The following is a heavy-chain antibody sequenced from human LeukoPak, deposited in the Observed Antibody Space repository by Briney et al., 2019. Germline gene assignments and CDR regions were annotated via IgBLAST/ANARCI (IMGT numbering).Heavy chain of an antibody. Sequence: ASVKVSCKASGYTFTGYYMHWVRQAPGQGLEWMGWINPNSGGTNYAQKFQGSVTMTRDTSISTAYMELSRLRSDDTAVSYCARAFEYSYDSRGYLGFDYWGQGTLVTVSS. CDR2: INPNSGGT. J-gene: IGHJ4*02. D-gene: IGHD3-22*01. V-gene: IGHV1-2*02. CDR3: ARAFEYSYDSRGYLGFDY. CDR1: GYTFTGYY.